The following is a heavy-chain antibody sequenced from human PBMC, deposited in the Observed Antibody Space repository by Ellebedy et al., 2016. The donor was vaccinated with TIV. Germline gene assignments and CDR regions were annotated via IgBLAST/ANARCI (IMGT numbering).Heavy chain of an antibody. CDR1: GGSISSSSYY. J-gene: IGHJ2*01. D-gene: IGHD4-17*01. CDR3: ARGFDGVDGDYPYRYFDL. V-gene: IGHV4-39*07. Sequence: SETLSLXCTVSGGSISSSSYYWGWIRQPPGKGLEWIGSIYYSGSTYYNPSLKSRVTISVDTSKNQFSLKLSSVTAADTAVQYWARGFDGVDGDYPYRYFDLWGRGTLVTVSS. CDR2: IYYSGST.